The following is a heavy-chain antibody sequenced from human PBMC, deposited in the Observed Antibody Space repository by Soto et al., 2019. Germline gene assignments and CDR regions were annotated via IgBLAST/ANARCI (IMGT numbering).Heavy chain of an antibody. V-gene: IGHV4-39*01. J-gene: IGHJ6*03. Sequence: SLTCTVSGGSISSSSYYWGWIRQPPGKGLEWIGSIYYSGSTYYNPSLKSRVTISVDTSKNQFSLKLSSVTAADTAVYYCARHHYYGSGSYYYYYYMDVWGKGTTVTVSS. CDR3: ARHHYYGSGSYYYYYYMDV. CDR1: GGSISSSSYY. CDR2: IYYSGST. D-gene: IGHD3-10*01.